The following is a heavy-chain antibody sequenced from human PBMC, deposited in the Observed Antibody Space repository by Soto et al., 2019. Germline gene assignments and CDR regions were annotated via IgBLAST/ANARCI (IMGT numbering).Heavy chain of an antibody. Sequence: EVQLLESGGGLVQPGGSLRLSCAASGSTFSSYAMSWVRQAPGKGLEWVSAISGSGGSTYYADSVKGRFTISRDNSKNTLYLQMNSLRAEDTAVYYCAKDPGGRFYYDSSAEEDYWGQGTLVTVSS. CDR3: AKDPGGRFYYDSSAEEDY. D-gene: IGHD3-22*01. V-gene: IGHV3-23*01. J-gene: IGHJ4*02. CDR1: GSTFSSYA. CDR2: ISGSGGST.